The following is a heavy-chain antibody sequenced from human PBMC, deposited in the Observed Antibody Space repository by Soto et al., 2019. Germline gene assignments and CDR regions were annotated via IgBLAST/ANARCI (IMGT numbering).Heavy chain of an antibody. J-gene: IGHJ5*02. CDR2: IHPEGST. Sequence: PSETLSLTCAVSGGSISDGHHSWSWIRQPPGKGLEWIGYIHPEGSTYYNPSLKGRVTMSVDRSKNQFSLNLISVTAADTAVYYCDKEEWPGTKWFDPWGQGTLVTVSS. V-gene: IGHV4-30-2*01. CDR1: GGSISDGHHS. D-gene: IGHD3-3*01. CDR3: DKEEWPGTKWFDP.